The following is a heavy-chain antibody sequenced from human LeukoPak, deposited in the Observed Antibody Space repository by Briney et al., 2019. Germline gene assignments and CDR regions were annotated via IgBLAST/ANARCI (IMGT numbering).Heavy chain of an antibody. V-gene: IGHV1-18*01. Sequence: ASVKVSCKASGYTFTNYGVSWVRQAPGQGLEWMGWISAYNGNTNYAQKLQGRVTMTTDTSTSTAYMELRSLRSDDTAVYYCAREGSGWYGHYFDYWGQGTLVTVSS. CDR1: GYTFTNYG. D-gene: IGHD6-19*01. J-gene: IGHJ4*02. CDR3: AREGSGWYGHYFDY. CDR2: ISAYNGNT.